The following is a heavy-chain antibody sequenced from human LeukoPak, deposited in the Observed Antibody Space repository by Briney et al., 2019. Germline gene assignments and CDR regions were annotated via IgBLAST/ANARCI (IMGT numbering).Heavy chain of an antibody. CDR1: GGSISSSSYY. D-gene: IGHD6-6*01. V-gene: IGHV4-39*01. CDR3: ARRSMDSSSSAFDY. Sequence: SETLSLTCTVSGGSISSSSYYWGWIRQPPGKGLEWIGSIYYSGSTYYNPSLKSRVTISVDTSKNQFSLKLSSVTAADTAVYYCARRSMDSSSSAFDYWGQGTLVTVSS. CDR2: IYYSGST. J-gene: IGHJ4*02.